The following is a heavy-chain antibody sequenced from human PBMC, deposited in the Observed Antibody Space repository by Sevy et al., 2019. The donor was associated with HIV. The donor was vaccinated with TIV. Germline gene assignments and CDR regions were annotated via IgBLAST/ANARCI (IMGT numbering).Heavy chain of an antibody. CDR3: AKDHASITGTTTAYYYYYGMDV. D-gene: IGHD1-20*01. CDR2: MRYDGRNK. CDR1: GFTFSSYG. Sequence: GGSLRLSCAASGFTFSSYGMHWVRQAPGKGLEWVAFMRYDGRNKYYTDSVKGRFTVSRDNSKNTLYLQMNSLRGEDTAVYYCAKDHASITGTTTAYYYYYGMDVWGQGTTVTVSS. J-gene: IGHJ6*02. V-gene: IGHV3-30*02.